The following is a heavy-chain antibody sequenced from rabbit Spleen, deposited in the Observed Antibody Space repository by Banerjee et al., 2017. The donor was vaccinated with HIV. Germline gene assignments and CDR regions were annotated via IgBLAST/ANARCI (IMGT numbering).Heavy chain of an antibody. V-gene: IGHV1S47*01. CDR1: GIDLRSIA. CDR3: ARNANGGWDL. Sequence: QEQLKETGGGLVQPGEAMPLSCKAPGIDLRSIAMSWVRQAPGKGLEWIGDIYPVFGITNYANWVKGRFTISSDNAQNTVDLQMNSLTPADTATYFCARNANGGWDLWGPGTLVTGS. J-gene: IGHJ4*01. D-gene: IGHD4-1*01. CDR2: IYPVFGIT.